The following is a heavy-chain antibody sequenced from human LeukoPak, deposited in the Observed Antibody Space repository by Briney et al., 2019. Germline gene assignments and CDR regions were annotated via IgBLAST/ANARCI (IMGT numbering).Heavy chain of an antibody. Sequence: SETLSLTCTVSGGSISSSSYYWGWIRQPPGKGLEWIGSIYYSGSTYYNPSLKSRVTISVDTSKNQFSLKLSSVTAADTAVYYCARATTVIGLPLGTYYYYYYYMDVWGKGTTATVSS. J-gene: IGHJ6*03. CDR3: ARATTVIGLPLGTYYYYYYYMDV. CDR1: GGSISSSSYY. CDR2: IYYSGST. V-gene: IGHV4-39*07. D-gene: IGHD4-11*01.